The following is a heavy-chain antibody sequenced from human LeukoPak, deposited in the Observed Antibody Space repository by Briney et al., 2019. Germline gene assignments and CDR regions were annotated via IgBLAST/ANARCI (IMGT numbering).Heavy chain of an antibody. CDR2: INPYGSDT. CDR1: EFSFRSYF. CDR3: VAYNWNYPEY. V-gene: IGHV3-74*03. D-gene: IGHD1-7*01. J-gene: IGHJ4*02. Sequence: GVSLRLSCAASEFSFRSYFMYWVRQAPGKGLVWVSRINPYGSDTEYADSVKGRFTISRDNAKNTLYMQMNSLREEDTAVYYCVAYNWNYPEYWGQGTLVTVSS.